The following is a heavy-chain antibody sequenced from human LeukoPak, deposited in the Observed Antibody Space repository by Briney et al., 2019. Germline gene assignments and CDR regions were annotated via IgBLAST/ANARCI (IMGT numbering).Heavy chain of an antibody. V-gene: IGHV4-34*01. CDR2: INHSGST. J-gene: IGHJ4*02. CDR1: DGSFSGYY. D-gene: IGHD6-13*01. Sequence: SETLSLTCAVYDGSFSGYYWSWIRQPPGKGLEWIGEINHSGSTNYNPSLKSRVTISVDTSKNQFSLKLSSVTAADTAVYYCARGRSSWYGAYYFDYWGQGTLVTVSS. CDR3: ARGRSSWYGAYYFDY.